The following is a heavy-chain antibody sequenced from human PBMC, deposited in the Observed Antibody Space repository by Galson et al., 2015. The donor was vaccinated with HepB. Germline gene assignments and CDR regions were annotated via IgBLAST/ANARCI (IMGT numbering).Heavy chain of an antibody. CDR1: GFTFSRYG. V-gene: IGHV3-30*03. J-gene: IGHJ4*02. D-gene: IGHD2-21*01. Sequence: SLRLSCAASGFTFSRYGMDWVRQAPGKGLEWVAVISFDGSNKYYADSVKGRFTISRDNSKNTLYLQMNSLRAEDTAVYYCARDTFNCGGDCYPFDYWGQGTLVTVSS. CDR3: ARDTFNCGGDCYPFDY. CDR2: ISFDGSNK.